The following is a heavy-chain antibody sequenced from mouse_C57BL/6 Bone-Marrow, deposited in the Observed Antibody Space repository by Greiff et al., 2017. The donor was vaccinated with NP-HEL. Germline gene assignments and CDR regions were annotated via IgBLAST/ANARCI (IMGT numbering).Heavy chain of an antibody. D-gene: IGHD1-1*01. J-gene: IGHJ2*01. V-gene: IGHV3-6*01. CDR1: GYSITSGYY. CDR2: ISYDGSN. CDR3: ARGTTVVEGLD. Sequence: DVKLQESGPGLVKPSQSLSLTCSVTGYSITSGYYWNWIRQFPGNKLEWMGYISYDGSNNYNPSLKNRISITRDTSKNQFFLKLNSVTTEDTATYYCARGTTVVEGLDWGQGTTLTVSS.